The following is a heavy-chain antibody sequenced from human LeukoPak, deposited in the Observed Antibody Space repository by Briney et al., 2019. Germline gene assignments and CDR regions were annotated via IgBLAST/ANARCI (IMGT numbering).Heavy chain of an antibody. V-gene: IGHV1-18*01. J-gene: IGHJ4*02. CDR3: AREGYDILTGYFAFFDY. D-gene: IGHD3-9*01. CDR1: GYTFTSYG. CDR2: ISAYNGNT. Sequence: GASVKVSCKASGYTFTSYGISWVRQAPGQGLEWMGWISAYNGNTNYAQKLQGRVTMTTDTSTSTAYMELRSLRSDDTAVYYCAREGYDILTGYFAFFDYWGQGTLVTVSS.